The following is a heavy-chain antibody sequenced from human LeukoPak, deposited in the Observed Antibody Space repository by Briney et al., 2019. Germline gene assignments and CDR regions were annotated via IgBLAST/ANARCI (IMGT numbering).Heavy chain of an antibody. CDR2: INVGNGNT. V-gene: IGHV1-3*01. J-gene: IGHJ2*01. Sequence: ASVNVSCKASGYTFTNYAMHWVRQAPGQRLEWMGWINVGNGNTKYSQKFQGRVTITRDTYASSAYMQLSSLRSEDTAVYYCARKTYGDYVYFDLWGRGTLVTVSS. CDR1: GYTFTNYA. D-gene: IGHD4-17*01. CDR3: ARKTYGDYVYFDL.